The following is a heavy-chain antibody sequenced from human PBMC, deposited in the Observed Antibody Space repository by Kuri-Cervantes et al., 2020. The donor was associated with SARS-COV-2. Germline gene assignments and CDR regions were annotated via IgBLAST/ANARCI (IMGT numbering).Heavy chain of an antibody. CDR1: GFTFSSYS. J-gene: IGHJ4*02. CDR2: ISSSSSYI. D-gene: IGHD1-26*01. V-gene: IGHV3-21*01. CDR3: ARDLGEWELLGFDY. Sequence: GESLKISCAASGFTFSSYSMNWVRQAPGKGLEWVSSISSSSSYIYYADSVKGRFTISRDNAKNSLYLQMNSLRAEDTAVYYCARDLGEWELLGFDYWGRGTLVTVSS.